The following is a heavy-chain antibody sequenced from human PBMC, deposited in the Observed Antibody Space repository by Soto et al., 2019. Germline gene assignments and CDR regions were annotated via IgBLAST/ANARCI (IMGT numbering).Heavy chain of an antibody. Sequence: QVQLQESGPGLVKPSETLSLTCTGSGGSISSYYWSWIRQPPGKGLEWIGYIYYSGSTNYNPSLKSRVTIAVDTSKNQFSLKLSSVTAADTAVYYCARDIAAAGVYYYYGMDVWGQGTTVTVSS. D-gene: IGHD6-13*01. V-gene: IGHV4-59*01. J-gene: IGHJ6*02. CDR2: IYYSGST. CDR3: ARDIAAAGVYYYYGMDV. CDR1: GGSISSYY.